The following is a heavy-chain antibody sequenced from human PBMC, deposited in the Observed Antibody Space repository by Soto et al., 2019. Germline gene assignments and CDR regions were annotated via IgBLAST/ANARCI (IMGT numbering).Heavy chain of an antibody. CDR2: ISYDGSNK. J-gene: IGHJ4*02. D-gene: IGHD3-10*01. CDR3: ARDPMGRYYGSGSYYFDY. Sequence: QVHLAESGGGVVQPGRSLRLSCAASGFTFSSYAMHWVRQAPGKGLEWVAVISYDGSNKYYADSVKGRFTISRDNSKNTLYLQMNSLRAEDTAVYYCARDPMGRYYGSGSYYFDYWGQGTLVTVSS. V-gene: IGHV3-30-3*01. CDR1: GFTFSSYA.